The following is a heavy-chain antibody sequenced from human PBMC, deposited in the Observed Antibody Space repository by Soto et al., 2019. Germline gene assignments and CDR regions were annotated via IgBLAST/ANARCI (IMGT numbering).Heavy chain of an antibody. CDR1: GGSISSYY. V-gene: IGHV4-59*01. D-gene: IGHD6-13*01. Sequence: PSETLSLTCTVPGGSISSYYWSWIRQPPGKGLEWIGYIYYSGSTNYNPSLKSRVTISVDTSKNQFSLKLSSVTAADTAVYYCARDPLIAAAGSYYYYGMDVWGQGTTVTVSS. CDR3: ARDPLIAAAGSYYYYGMDV. J-gene: IGHJ6*02. CDR2: IYYSGST.